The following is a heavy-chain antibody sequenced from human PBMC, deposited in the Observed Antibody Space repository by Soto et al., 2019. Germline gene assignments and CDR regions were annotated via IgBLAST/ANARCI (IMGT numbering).Heavy chain of an antibody. J-gene: IGHJ5*02. D-gene: IGHD3-22*01. V-gene: IGHV3-30-3*01. Sequence: QVQLVESGGGVVQPGRSLRLSCAASGFTFSSYAMHWVRQAPGKGLEWVAVISYDGSNKYYADSVKGRFTISRDNSKNTLYLQMNSLRAEDTAVYYCARDQYYDSSGYPRFDPRGQGTLVTVSS. CDR2: ISYDGSNK. CDR3: ARDQYYDSSGYPRFDP. CDR1: GFTFSSYA.